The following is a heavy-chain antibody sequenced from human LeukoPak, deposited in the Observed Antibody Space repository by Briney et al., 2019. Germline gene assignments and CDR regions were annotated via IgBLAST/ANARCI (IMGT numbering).Heavy chain of an antibody. D-gene: IGHD5-12*01. CDR3: ARVYSGYEFDY. CDR1: GGSISSYY. J-gene: IGHJ4*02. CDR2: IYYSGST. V-gene: IGHV4-59*12. Sequence: PSETLSLTCTVSGGSISSYYWSWIRQPPGKGLEWIGYIYYSGSTNYNPSLKSRVTISVDTSKNQFSLKLSSVTAADTAVYYCARVYSGYEFDYWGQGTLVTVSS.